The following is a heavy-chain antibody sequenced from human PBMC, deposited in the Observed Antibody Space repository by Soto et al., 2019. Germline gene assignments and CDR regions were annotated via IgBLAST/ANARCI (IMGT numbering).Heavy chain of an antibody. CDR1: GFTFSSHW. CDR3: VRGHVRGNDRHFDY. CDR2: IIGDGNEI. Sequence: EVQLAESGGGLVQPGGSLRLSCAASGFTFSSHWMHWVRQAPGKGLVWVSRIIGDGNEITYADSVKGRFTISRDNAKNTVILQMNSLRAEVTAVYYCVRGHVRGNDRHFDYWGQGTLVTGSS. V-gene: IGHV3-74*01. J-gene: IGHJ4*02. D-gene: IGHD3-16*02.